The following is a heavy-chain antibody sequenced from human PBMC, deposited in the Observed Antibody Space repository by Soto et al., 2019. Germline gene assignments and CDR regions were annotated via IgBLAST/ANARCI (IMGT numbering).Heavy chain of an antibody. CDR2: IYYSGST. CDR1: GGSVSSGDYY. D-gene: IGHD3-3*01. Sequence: PSETLSLTCTVSGGSVSSGDYYWSWIRQPPGKGLEWIGNIYYSGSTNYNPSLKSRATISVDTSKNQFSLKVSSATAADTAKYYCARLSREFWSGFDYWGQGTLVTVSS. CDR3: ARLSREFWSGFDY. J-gene: IGHJ4*02. V-gene: IGHV4-61*08.